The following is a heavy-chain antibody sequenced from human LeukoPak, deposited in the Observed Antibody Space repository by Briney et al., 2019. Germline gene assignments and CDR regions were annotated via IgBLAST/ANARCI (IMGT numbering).Heavy chain of an antibody. CDR1: GGSFSGYY. J-gene: IGHJ6*03. CDR2: INHSGRT. CDR3: ARLLSYYYYMDV. D-gene: IGHD3-10*01. Sequence: MSSETLSLTCAVYGGSFSGYYWSWIRQPPGKGLEWIGEINHSGRTHYNPSLKSRVTISVDTSKNQFSLRLTSVTAADTAVYYCARLLSYYYYMDVWGKGTTVTISS. V-gene: IGHV4-34*01.